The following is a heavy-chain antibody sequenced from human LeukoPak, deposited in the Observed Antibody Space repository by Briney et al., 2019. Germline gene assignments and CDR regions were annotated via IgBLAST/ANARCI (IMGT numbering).Heavy chain of an antibody. J-gene: IGHJ4*02. CDR3: ARGSPGGKTPRSVDY. Sequence: PGGSLRLSCAASGFTFSSYAMSWVRQAPGKGLEWVSAISGSGGSTYYADSVKGRFTISRDNSKNTLYLQMNSLRAEDMAVYYCARGSPGGKTPRSVDYWGQGTLVTVSS. D-gene: IGHD4-23*01. V-gene: IGHV3-23*01. CDR2: ISGSGGST. CDR1: GFTFSSYA.